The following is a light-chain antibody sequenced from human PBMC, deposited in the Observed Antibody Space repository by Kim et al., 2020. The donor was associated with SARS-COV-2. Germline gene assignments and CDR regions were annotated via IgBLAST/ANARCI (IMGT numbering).Light chain of an antibody. V-gene: IGLV2-14*03. CDR3: CSTSNTLDYV. Sequence: GQLITISCSGTSGDIGKSNSVSWYQQHSGEAPRLIIYDVRDRPSGVSARFSGSKSANMASLTISGLRSEDEADYYCCSTSNTLDYVFGSGTKVTVL. J-gene: IGLJ1*01. CDR1: SGDIGKSNS. CDR2: DVR.